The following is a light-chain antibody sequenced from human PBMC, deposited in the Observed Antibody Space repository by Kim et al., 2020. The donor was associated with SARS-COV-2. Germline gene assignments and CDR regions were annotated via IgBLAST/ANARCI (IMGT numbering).Light chain of an antibody. CDR1: QSISSSY. Sequence: LSPGERATLSCRASQSISSSYLGWYQQKPGQAPRLLIYGASSRATGIPDRFSGSGSGTDFTLTISRLEPEDFAVYYCQHYGSAPYSFGQGNKLEI. J-gene: IGKJ2*03. CDR3: QHYGSAPYS. CDR2: GAS. V-gene: IGKV3-20*01.